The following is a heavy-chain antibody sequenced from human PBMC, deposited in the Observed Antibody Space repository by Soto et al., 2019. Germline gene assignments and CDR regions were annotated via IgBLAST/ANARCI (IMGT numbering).Heavy chain of an antibody. J-gene: IGHJ4*02. V-gene: IGHV3-23*01. D-gene: IGHD5-18*01. Sequence: EVQLLESGRGLVRPGGSLRLSCAASGFSFTNYAMSWVRQAPGKGLEWLSAISVSGETTYYADSVRGRFNITRDNSRATVFLQMSNRRAEDTALYYCAKEQWLIQGHFDYWGQGILVTVSS. CDR1: GFSFTNYA. CDR3: AKEQWLIQGHFDY. CDR2: ISVSGETT.